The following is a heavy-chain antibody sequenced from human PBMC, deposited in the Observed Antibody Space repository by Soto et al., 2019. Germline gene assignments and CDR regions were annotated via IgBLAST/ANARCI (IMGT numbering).Heavy chain of an antibody. CDR2: MSAYNGNT. J-gene: IGHJ4*02. D-gene: IGHD2-15*01. Sequence: QVQLVQSGAEVKKPGASVKVSCKASGYTFTSYGISWVRQAPGQGLEWMGWMSAYNGNTNYAQKLQGRVTRTTDASTSTVYLELRSLRSDDTAVYYCARDGGYCSGGSCYPDNYFDYWGQGTLVTVSS. V-gene: IGHV1-18*01. CDR3: ARDGGYCSGGSCYPDNYFDY. CDR1: GYTFTSYG.